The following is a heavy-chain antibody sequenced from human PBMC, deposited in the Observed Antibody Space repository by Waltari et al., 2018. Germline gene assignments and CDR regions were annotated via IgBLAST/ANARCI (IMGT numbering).Heavy chain of an antibody. Sequence: EVQLVESGGDLVKPGGSLRLSCAASGFHFSSSRMNWVRQAPGKGLEWVSSISSSSSYIYYADSVKGRFTISRDNAKNSLYLQMDSLRDEDTSVYYCARGEVQLLYYYGVDVWGQGTTVTVSS. J-gene: IGHJ6*02. CDR1: GFHFSSSR. V-gene: IGHV3-21*01. CDR3: ARGEVQLLYYYGVDV. CDR2: ISSSSSYI. D-gene: IGHD1-1*01.